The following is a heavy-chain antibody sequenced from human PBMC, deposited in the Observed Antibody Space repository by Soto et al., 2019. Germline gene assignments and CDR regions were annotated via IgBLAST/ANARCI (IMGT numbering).Heavy chain of an antibody. D-gene: IGHD3-16*01. CDR3: ARVPTIGGYYYYMDV. J-gene: IGHJ6*03. Sequence: GGSLRLSCAASGFTFSSYWMHWVRQAPGKGLVWVSRINSDGSSTSYADSVKGRFTISRDNAKNTLYLQMNSLRAEDTAVYYCARVPTIGGYYYYMDVWGKGTTVTVSS. CDR2: INSDGSST. CDR1: GFTFSSYW. V-gene: IGHV3-74*01.